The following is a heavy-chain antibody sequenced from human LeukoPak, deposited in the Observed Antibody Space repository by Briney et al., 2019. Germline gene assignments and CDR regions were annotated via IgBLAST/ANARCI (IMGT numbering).Heavy chain of an antibody. D-gene: IGHD6-13*01. CDR1: GFTFSSYA. Sequence: QPGGSLRLSCAASGFTFSSYAMSWVRQAPGKGLEWVSAISGSGGSTYYADSVKGRFTISRDNSKNTLYLQMNSLRDEDTAVYYCARVKLVNAYAFDIWGQGTMVTVSS. CDR2: ISGSGGST. J-gene: IGHJ3*02. CDR3: ARVKLVNAYAFDI. V-gene: IGHV3-23*01.